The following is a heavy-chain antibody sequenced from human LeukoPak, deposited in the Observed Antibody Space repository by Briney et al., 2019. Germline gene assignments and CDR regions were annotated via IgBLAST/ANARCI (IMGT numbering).Heavy chain of an antibody. CDR1: GGTFSSYA. CDR3: ARVQDPGYSYGSDFDY. CDR2: IIPIFGTA. D-gene: IGHD5-18*01. J-gene: IGHJ4*02. Sequence: SVKVSCKASGGTFSSYAISWVRQAPGQGLEWMGRIIPIFGTANYAQKFQGRVTITADKSTSTAYMELSSLRSEDTAVYYCARVQDPGYSYGSDFDYWGQGTLVTVSS. V-gene: IGHV1-69*06.